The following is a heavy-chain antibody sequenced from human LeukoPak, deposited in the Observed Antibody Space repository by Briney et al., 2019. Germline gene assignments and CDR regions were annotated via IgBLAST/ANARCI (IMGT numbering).Heavy chain of an antibody. CDR3: ATDESNAFFF. Sequence: GESLRLSCAAYGFTFSSYGMHWVSQAHGKGLEWVGRITSKTDGGITDSAAPVKGRFTVSRDDSKNTLFLQMSSLRTEDTAIYYCATDESNAFFFWGQGTLVTVSS. CDR1: GFTFSSYG. D-gene: IGHD2/OR15-2a*01. J-gene: IGHJ4*02. V-gene: IGHV3-15*01. CDR2: ITSKTDGGIT.